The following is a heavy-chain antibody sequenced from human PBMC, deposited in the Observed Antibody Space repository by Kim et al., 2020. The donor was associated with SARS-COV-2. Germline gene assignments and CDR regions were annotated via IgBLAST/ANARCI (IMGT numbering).Heavy chain of an antibody. CDR2: IGTAGDP. CDR1: GFTFSSYD. J-gene: IGHJ6*02. CDR3: ARGVFNITMVRGVINHYGMDV. Sequence: GGSLRLSCAASGFTFSSYDMHWVRQATGKGLEWVSAIGTAGDPYYPGSVKGRFTISRENAKNSLYLQMNSLRAGDTAVYYCARGVFNITMVRGVINHYGMDVWGQGTTVTVSS. V-gene: IGHV3-13*05. D-gene: IGHD3-10*01.